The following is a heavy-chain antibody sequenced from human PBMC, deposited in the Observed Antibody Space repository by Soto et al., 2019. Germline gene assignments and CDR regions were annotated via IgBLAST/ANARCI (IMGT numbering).Heavy chain of an antibody. CDR1: GGTFSSYA. J-gene: IGHJ6*02. CDR2: IIPIFGTA. Sequence: SVKVSCKASGGTFSSYAISWVRQAPGQELEWMGGIIPIFGTANYAQKFQGRVTITADESTSTAYMELSSLRSEDTAVYYCARLVMVRGVIIHYYYYYGMGVSGQGTTVTVSS. D-gene: IGHD3-10*01. CDR3: ARLVMVRGVIIHYYYYYGMGV. V-gene: IGHV1-69*13.